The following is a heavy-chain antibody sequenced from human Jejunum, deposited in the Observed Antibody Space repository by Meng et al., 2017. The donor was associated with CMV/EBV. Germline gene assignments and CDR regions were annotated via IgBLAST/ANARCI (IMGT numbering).Heavy chain of an antibody. Sequence: GFTFSNYWMHWVRLAPGKGLEWVSIIYGGGSTKIYADSVKGRFTISRDDSKNMLYLQMDSLRVEDTALYFCAKDTVPDSRFNFDHWGRGTLVTVSS. J-gene: IGHJ4*02. V-gene: IGHV3-23*03. D-gene: IGHD2-21*02. CDR2: IYGGGSTK. CDR1: GFTFSNYW. CDR3: AKDTVPDSRFNFDH.